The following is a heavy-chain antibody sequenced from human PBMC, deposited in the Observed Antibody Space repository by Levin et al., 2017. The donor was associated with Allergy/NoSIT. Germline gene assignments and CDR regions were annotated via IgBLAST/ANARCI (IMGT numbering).Heavy chain of an antibody. V-gene: IGHV4-31*03. Sequence: LRLSCTVSGGSISSGGYYWSWIRQHPGKGLEWIGYIYYSGSTYYNPSLKSRVTISVDTSKNQFSLKLSSVTAADTAVYYCARVGPAPKDDIPWFDPWGQGTLVTVSS. J-gene: IGHJ5*02. CDR3: ARVGPAPKDDIPWFDP. D-gene: IGHD3-22*01. CDR2: IYYSGST. CDR1: GGSISSGGYY.